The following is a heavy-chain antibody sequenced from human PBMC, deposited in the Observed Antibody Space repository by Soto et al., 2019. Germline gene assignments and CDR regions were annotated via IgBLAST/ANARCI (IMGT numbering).Heavy chain of an antibody. J-gene: IGHJ6*02. CDR3: AKGGRELQNYYYYGMDV. D-gene: IGHD1-26*01. CDR1: GFTFSSYA. Sequence: VGSLRLSCAASGFTFSSYAMSWVRQAPGKXLEWVSAISGSGGSTYYADSVKGRFTISRDNSKNTLYLQMNSLRAEDTAVYYCAKGGRELQNYYYYGMDVWGQGTTVTVSS. V-gene: IGHV3-23*01. CDR2: ISGSGGST.